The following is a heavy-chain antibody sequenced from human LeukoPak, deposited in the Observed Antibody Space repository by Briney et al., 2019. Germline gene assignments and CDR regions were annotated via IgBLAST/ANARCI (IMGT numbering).Heavy chain of an antibody. V-gene: IGHV6-1*01. D-gene: IGHD6-19*01. J-gene: IGHJ4*02. CDR1: EDSVSSINGA. Sequence: SQTLSLTCAISEDSVSSINGAWNWVRQSPSRGLEWLGRTYYRSKWYSDYAVPIQGRMSINPDTSKNQFTLHLFSVTPDDTAVYYCARDVATTGWYTFDYWGQGTRVTVSS. CDR3: ARDVATTGWYTFDY. CDR2: TYYRSKWYS.